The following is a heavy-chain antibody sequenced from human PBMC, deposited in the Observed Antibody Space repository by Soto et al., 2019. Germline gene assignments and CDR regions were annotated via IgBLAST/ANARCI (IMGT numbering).Heavy chain of an antibody. J-gene: IGHJ6*02. V-gene: IGHV4-30-4*01. CDR1: GGSINSGDYY. CDR2: IFHSGST. Sequence: PSETLSLTCTVSGGSINSGDYYWTWVRQPPGKGLEWIGNIFHSGSTYYTPSLQSRVTISLDTSKNHFSLKLSSVTPADTAVYYCARDRYYGSGTYYNFYSGMDVWGLGTTVTVSS. CDR3: ARDRYYGSGTYYNFYSGMDV. D-gene: IGHD3-10*01.